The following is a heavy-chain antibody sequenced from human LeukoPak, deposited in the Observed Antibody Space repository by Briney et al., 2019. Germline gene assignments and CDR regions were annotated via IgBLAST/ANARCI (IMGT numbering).Heavy chain of an antibody. CDR2: IIPIFGTA. Sequence: ASVKVSCKASGGTFSSYAISWVRQAPGQGLEWMGGIIPIFGTANYAQKFQGRVTITADESTSTAYMELSSLRSEDTAVYYCARGTDQVIDIVGATELWYFDLWGRGTLVTVFS. D-gene: IGHD1-26*01. V-gene: IGHV1-69*13. CDR1: GGTFSSYA. CDR3: ARGTDQVIDIVGATELWYFDL. J-gene: IGHJ2*01.